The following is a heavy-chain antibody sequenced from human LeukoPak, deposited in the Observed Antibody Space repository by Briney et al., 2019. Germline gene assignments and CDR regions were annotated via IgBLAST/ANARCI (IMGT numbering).Heavy chain of an antibody. CDR3: ARGGLNALEAFDI. V-gene: IGHV3-11*06. CDR1: GFTFSDYY. Sequence: GGSLRLSCAGSGFTFSDYYMSWIRQAPGKGLEWVSYISTSSSYRNYAGSVQGRFTISRDNAKNTLYLQMNSLRAEDTAVYYCARGGLNALEAFDIWGQGTLVTVCS. J-gene: IGHJ3*02. D-gene: IGHD1-1*01. CDR2: ISTSSSYR.